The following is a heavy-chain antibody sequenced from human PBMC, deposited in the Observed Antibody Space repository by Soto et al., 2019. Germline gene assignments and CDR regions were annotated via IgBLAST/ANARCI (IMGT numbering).Heavy chain of an antibody. Sequence: PSETLSLTCAVYGGSFSGYYWSWIRQPPGKGLEWIGEINHSGSTNYNPSLKSRVTISVDTSKSQLSLKLSSVTAADTAVYYCARGRGITIFGVGLNWFDPWGQGTLVTVSS. CDR1: GGSFSGYY. J-gene: IGHJ5*02. CDR2: INHSGST. V-gene: IGHV4-34*01. D-gene: IGHD3-3*01. CDR3: ARGRGITIFGVGLNWFDP.